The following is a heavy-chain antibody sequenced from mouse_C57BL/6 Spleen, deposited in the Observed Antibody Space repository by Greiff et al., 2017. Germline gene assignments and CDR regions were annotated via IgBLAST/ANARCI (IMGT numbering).Heavy chain of an antibody. J-gene: IGHJ4*01. CDR1: GYTFTSYW. V-gene: IGHV1-52*01. CDR2: IDPSDSET. Sequence: QVQLQQSGAELVRPGSSVKLSCKASGYTFTSYWMHWVKQRPIQGLEWIGNIDPSDSETHYNQKFKDKATLTVDKSSSTAYMQLSSLTSEDSAVYYCAREGFTTVVAKDAMDYWGQGTSVTVSS. D-gene: IGHD1-1*01. CDR3: AREGFTTVVAKDAMDY.